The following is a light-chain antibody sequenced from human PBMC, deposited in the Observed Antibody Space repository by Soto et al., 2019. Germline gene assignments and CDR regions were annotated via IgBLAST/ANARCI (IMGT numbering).Light chain of an antibody. CDR2: AAS. J-gene: IGKJ1*01. CDR3: QQSYSTPRT. V-gene: IGKV1-39*01. Sequence: DIQMTQSPSSQSASVGDRVTITCRASQSISNYLNWYQQKPGKAPKLLMFAASSLQSGVPSRFSGGGSGTDFTLTISSLQPEHFATYYCQQSYSTPRTFGQGTKVEIK. CDR1: QSISNY.